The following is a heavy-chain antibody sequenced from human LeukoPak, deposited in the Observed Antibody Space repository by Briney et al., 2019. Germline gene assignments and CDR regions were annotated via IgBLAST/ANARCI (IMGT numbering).Heavy chain of an antibody. CDR3: ARPAGVGVNGYYFDY. CDR1: GGTFSSYA. CDR2: IIPILGIA. D-gene: IGHD3-10*01. Sequence: ASVKVPCKASGGTFSSYAISWVRQAPGQGLEWMGRIIPILGIANYAQKFQGRVTITADKSTSTAYMELSSLRSEDTAVYYCARPAGVGVNGYYFDYWGQGTLVTVSS. J-gene: IGHJ4*02. V-gene: IGHV1-69*04.